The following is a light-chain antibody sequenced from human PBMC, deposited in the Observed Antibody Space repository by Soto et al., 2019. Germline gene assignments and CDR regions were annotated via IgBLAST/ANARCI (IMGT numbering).Light chain of an antibody. CDR3: QQYSSSIYT. Sequence: EIVLTQSPGTLSLSPGERATLSCRASQSVSSSYLAWYQQKPGQAPRLLIYGASSRATGIPDRFSGSGSATDFTLTISRLEAEDFAVYYCQQYSSSIYTFGQGTKLEIK. CDR2: GAS. V-gene: IGKV3-20*01. J-gene: IGKJ2*01. CDR1: QSVSSSY.